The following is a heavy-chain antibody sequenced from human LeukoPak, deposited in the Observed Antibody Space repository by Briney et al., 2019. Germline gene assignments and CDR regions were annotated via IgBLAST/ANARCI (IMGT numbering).Heavy chain of an antibody. CDR1: GGSFSGYY. Sequence: PSETLSLTCAVYGGSFSGYYWSWIRQPPGKGLEWIGEINHSGSTNYNPSLKSRVTISVDTSKNQFSLKLSSVTAADTAVYYCARVYYDFWSGYYRVCWFDPWGQGTLVTVSS. CDR2: INHSGST. J-gene: IGHJ5*02. D-gene: IGHD3-3*01. CDR3: ARVYYDFWSGYYRVCWFDP. V-gene: IGHV4-34*01.